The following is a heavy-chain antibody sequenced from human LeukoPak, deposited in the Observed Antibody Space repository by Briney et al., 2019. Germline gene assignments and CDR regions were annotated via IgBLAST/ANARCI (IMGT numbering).Heavy chain of an antibody. Sequence: PGGSLRLSCAASGFTFSSYSMNWVRQAPGKGLEWVSSISSSSSYIYYADSVKGRFTISRDNAKNSLYLQMNSLRAEDTAVYYCARDFGVIFGVVIRAFDIWGQGTMVTVSS. J-gene: IGHJ3*02. D-gene: IGHD3-3*01. CDR1: GFTFSSYS. CDR2: ISSSSSYI. CDR3: ARDFGVIFGVVIRAFDI. V-gene: IGHV3-21*01.